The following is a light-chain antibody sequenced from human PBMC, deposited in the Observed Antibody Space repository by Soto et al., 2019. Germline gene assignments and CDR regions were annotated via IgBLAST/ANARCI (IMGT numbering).Light chain of an antibody. J-gene: IGKJ1*01. CDR2: AAS. CDR1: QGISSY. CDR3: LQHNSYPWT. V-gene: IGKV1-9*01. Sequence: DIQLTQSPSFLSASVGDRVTITCRASQGISSYLAWYQQKPGKAPKLLIYAASTLQSGVPSRFSDSGSGTEFTLTISSLQPEDFATYYCLQHNSYPWTFGQGTKVEIK.